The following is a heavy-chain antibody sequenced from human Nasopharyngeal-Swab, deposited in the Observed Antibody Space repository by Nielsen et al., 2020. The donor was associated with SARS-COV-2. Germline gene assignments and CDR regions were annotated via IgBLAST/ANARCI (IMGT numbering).Heavy chain of an antibody. D-gene: IGHD2-15*01. V-gene: IGHV4-39*07. Sequence: WIRQPPGKGLEWIGSIYYSGSTNYNPSLKSRVTISVDTSKNQFSLKLSSVTAADTAVYYCARGPRVADYYYYMDVWGKGTTVTVSS. CDR2: IYYSGST. J-gene: IGHJ6*03. CDR3: ARGPRVADYYYYMDV.